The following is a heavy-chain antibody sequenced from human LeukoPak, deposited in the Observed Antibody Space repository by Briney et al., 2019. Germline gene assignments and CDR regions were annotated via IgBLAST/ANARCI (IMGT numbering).Heavy chain of an antibody. CDR2: INPNSGGT. D-gene: IGHD2-2*01. CDR3: ARDSSTSCCDAFDI. CDR1: GYTFTGYY. V-gene: IGHV1-2*02. J-gene: IGHJ3*02. Sequence: ASVNVSCKASGYTFTGYYMHWVRQAPGQGLEWMGWINPNSGGTNYAQKFQGRVTMTRDTSISTAYMELSRLRSDDTAVYYCARDSSTSCCDAFDIWGQGTMVTVSS.